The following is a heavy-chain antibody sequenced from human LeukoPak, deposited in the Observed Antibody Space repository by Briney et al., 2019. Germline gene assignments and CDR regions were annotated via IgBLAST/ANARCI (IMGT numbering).Heavy chain of an antibody. D-gene: IGHD3-22*01. J-gene: IGHJ4*02. CDR2: INPNSGGT. Sequence: ASVKVSCKASGYTFTGYYMHWVRQAPGQGLEWMGWINPNSGGTNYAQKFQGRVTMTRDTSISTAYMELSRLRSEDTAVYYCARDLYYYDSSGYYSPGYWGQGTLVTVSS. V-gene: IGHV1-2*02. CDR1: GYTFTGYY. CDR3: ARDLYYYDSSGYYSPGY.